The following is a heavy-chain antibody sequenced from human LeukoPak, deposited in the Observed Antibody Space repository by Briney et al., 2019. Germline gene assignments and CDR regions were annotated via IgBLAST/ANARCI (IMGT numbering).Heavy chain of an antibody. D-gene: IGHD1-26*01. J-gene: IGHJ1*01. Sequence: GGSLRLSCAASGFTFSSYAMSWVRQAPGKGLEWVSGINWNGGSTGYADSVKGRFTISRDNAKNSLYLQMNSLRAEDTAVYYCAKGRVATKRAEYFQHWGQGTLVTVSS. CDR1: GFTFSSYA. V-gene: IGHV3-20*04. CDR3: AKGRVATKRAEYFQH. CDR2: INWNGGST.